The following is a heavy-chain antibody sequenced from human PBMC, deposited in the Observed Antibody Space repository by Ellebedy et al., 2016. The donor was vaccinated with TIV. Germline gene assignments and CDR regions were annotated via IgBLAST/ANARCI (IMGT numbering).Heavy chain of an antibody. CDR3: ARDMWQWLVFDY. CDR1: GYTFSNYF. CDR2: IIPILGIA. J-gene: IGHJ4*02. D-gene: IGHD6-19*01. V-gene: IGHV1-69*04. Sequence: AASVKVSCKASGYTFSNYFMHWVRQAPGQGLEWMGRIIPILGIANYAQKFQGRVTITADKSTSTAYMELSSLRSEDTAVYYCARDMWQWLVFDYWGQGTLVTVSS.